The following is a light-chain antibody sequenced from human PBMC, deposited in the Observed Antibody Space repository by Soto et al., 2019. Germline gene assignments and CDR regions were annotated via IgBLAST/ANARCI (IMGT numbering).Light chain of an antibody. Sequence: LTQPRSVSGSPGQSVTMSCTGTSRDVGGYNYVSWYQQHPGKAPKLMIYDAIERPSGVPDRFSGSRSGSTASLTISGLQAEDEADYYCCSYAGSFTYVFGTGTKVTVL. CDR3: CSYAGSFTYV. CDR1: SRDVGGYNY. V-gene: IGLV2-11*01. J-gene: IGLJ1*01. CDR2: DAI.